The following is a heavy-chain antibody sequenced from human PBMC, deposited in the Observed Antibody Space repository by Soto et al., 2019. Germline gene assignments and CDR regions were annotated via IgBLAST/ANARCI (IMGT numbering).Heavy chain of an antibody. D-gene: IGHD1-7*01. CDR2: ISAYNGNT. V-gene: IGHV1-18*01. CDR3: ARNFRTTDYYYYGMDV. J-gene: IGHJ6*02. Sequence: ASVKVSCKASGYTFTSYGSSWVRQAPGQGLEWMGWISAYNGNTNYAQKLQGRVTMTTDTSTSTAYMELRSLRSDDTAVYYCARNFRTTDYYYYGMDVWGQGTTVTVSS. CDR1: GYTFTSYG.